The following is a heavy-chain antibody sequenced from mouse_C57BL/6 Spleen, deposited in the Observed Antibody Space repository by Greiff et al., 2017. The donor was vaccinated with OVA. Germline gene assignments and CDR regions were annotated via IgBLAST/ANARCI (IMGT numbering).Heavy chain of an antibody. J-gene: IGHJ2*01. V-gene: IGHV1-26*01. CDR3: ARRPAYDSFDY. CDR1: GYTFTDYY. CDR2: INPNNGGT. Sequence: VQLQQSGPELVKPGASVKISCKASGYTFTDYYMNWVKQSHGKSLEWIGDINPNNGGTSYNQKFKGKATLTVDKSSSTAYMELRSLTSEDSAVYYCARRPAYDSFDYWGQGTTLTVSS. D-gene: IGHD2-4*01.